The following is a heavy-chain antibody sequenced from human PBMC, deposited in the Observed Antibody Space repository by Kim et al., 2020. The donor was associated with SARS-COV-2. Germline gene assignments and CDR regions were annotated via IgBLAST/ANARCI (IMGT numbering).Heavy chain of an antibody. D-gene: IGHD6-13*01. Sequence: SETLSLTCSVSGGSINNYYWSWIRQPPGKGLEWIGYIYYSGTTNYNPSLKSRVTILVDTSKNQLSLKLSSVTAADTAVYYCARHLRQISAAWFDPWGQGTLVTV. CDR1: GGSINNYY. CDR3: ARHLRQISAAWFDP. V-gene: IGHV4-59*08. CDR2: IYYSGTT. J-gene: IGHJ5*02.